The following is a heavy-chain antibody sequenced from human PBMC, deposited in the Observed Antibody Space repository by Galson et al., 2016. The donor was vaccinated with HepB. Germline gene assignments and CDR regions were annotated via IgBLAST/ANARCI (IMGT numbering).Heavy chain of an antibody. CDR3: AKDGRIYCSSASCHDHFHY. J-gene: IGHJ4*02. Sequence: SLRLSCAASGFTFSSYGMHWVRQAPGKGLGWVACISYDGSNKKYADSVKGRFTISRDNSTKTPYLQMNSLRAEDTAVYYCAKDGRIYCSSASCHDHFHYWGQGTLVTVSS. CDR1: GFTFSSYG. CDR2: ISYDGSNK. D-gene: IGHD2-2*01. V-gene: IGHV3-30*18.